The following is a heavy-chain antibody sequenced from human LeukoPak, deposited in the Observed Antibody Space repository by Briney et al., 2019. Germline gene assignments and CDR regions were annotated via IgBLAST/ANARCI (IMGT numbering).Heavy chain of an antibody. J-gene: IGHJ6*02. V-gene: IGHV3-7*01. Sequence: GGSPRLSCAASGFTFSSYWMSWVRQAPGKGLEWVANIKQDGSEKYYVDSVKGRFTISRDNAKNSLYLQMNSLRAEDTAVYYCARTSGRSSWYSYYYYGMDVWGQGTTVTVSS. CDR2: IKQDGSEK. CDR3: ARTSGRSSWYSYYYYGMDV. CDR1: GFTFSSYW. D-gene: IGHD6-13*01.